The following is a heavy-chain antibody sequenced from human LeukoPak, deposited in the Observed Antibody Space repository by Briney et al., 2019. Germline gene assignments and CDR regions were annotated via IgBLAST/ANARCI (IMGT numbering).Heavy chain of an antibody. CDR1: GGTFSNYA. D-gene: IGHD4-17*01. CDR2: IIPVAGVT. Sequence: SVKVSCKASGGTFSNYAIGWVRQAPGQGLEWMGRIIPVAGVTNNAQKFQGRVTITADTSTSTAYMELRNLISEDTAVYYCARDPGAYGDYFRPSGWDSWGQGTLVIVCS. J-gene: IGHJ4*02. CDR3: ARDPGAYGDYFRPSGWDS. V-gene: IGHV1-69*04.